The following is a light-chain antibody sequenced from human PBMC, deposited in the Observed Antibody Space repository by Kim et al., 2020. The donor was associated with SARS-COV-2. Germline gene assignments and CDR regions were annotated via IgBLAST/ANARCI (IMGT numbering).Light chain of an antibody. CDR3: AVWDDSLSGRV. CDR2: RNN. V-gene: IGLV1-47*01. Sequence: GQRVTISCSGSTSNIGSNFVYWYQQVPGTAPKLLIYRNNQRPSGVPDRFLGSKSGTSASLAISGLRSEDESDYYCAVWDDSLSGRVFGGGTKLTVL. CDR1: TSNIGSNF. J-gene: IGLJ3*02.